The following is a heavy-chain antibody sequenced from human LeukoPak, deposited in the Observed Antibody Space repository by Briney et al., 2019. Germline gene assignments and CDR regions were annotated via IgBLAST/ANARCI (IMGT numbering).Heavy chain of an antibody. D-gene: IGHD1-26*01. CDR1: GFTFSTYG. Sequence: GGSLRLSCAASGFTFSTYGMHWVRQAPGKGLEWVALISYDGSNKYYADSVKGRFTISRDNSKNTLYLQMNSLRAEDTAVYYCAKARASTGDYYYYGMDVWGQGTTVTVSS. V-gene: IGHV3-30*18. CDR3: AKARASTGDYYYYGMDV. J-gene: IGHJ6*02. CDR2: ISYDGSNK.